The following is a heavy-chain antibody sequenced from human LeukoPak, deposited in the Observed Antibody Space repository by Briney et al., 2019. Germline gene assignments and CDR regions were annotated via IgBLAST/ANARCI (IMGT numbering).Heavy chain of an antibody. CDR3: ARGSRGSSTSRLRNYYYYGMDV. CDR1: GYTFTSYD. J-gene: IGHJ6*02. V-gene: IGHV1-8*01. CDR2: MNPNSGNT. Sequence: SVKVSCKASGYTFTSYDINWVRQATGQGLEWMGWMNPNSGNTGYAQKLQGRVTMTRNTSISTAYMELSSLRSEDTAVYYCARGSRGSSTSRLRNYYYYGMDVWGQGTTVTVSS. D-gene: IGHD2-2*01.